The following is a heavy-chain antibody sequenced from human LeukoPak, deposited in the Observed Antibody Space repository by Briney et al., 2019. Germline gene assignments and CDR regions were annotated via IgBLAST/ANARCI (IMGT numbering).Heavy chain of an antibody. CDR1: GFTFSDYY. D-gene: IGHD3-10*01. J-gene: IGHJ4*02. CDR3: ARTYYRKGLFDY. CDR2: ISSSGSTI. Sequence: PGGSLRLSCAASGFTFSDYYMSWIRQAQGKGLEGVSYISSSGSTIYYADSVKGRFTISRDNAKNSLYLQMNSLRAEDTAVYYCARTYYRKGLFDYWGQGTLVTVSS. V-gene: IGHV3-11*01.